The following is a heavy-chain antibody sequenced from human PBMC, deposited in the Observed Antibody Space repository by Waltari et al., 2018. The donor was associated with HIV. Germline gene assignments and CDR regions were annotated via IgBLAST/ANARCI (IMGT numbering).Heavy chain of an antibody. CDR3: ARAGMWVVPAAIDYYYGMDV. V-gene: IGHV4-34*01. CDR2: INHSGST. D-gene: IGHD2-2*02. J-gene: IGHJ6*02. Sequence: QVQLQQWGAGLLKPSETLSLTCAVYGGSFSGYYWSWIRQPPGKGLEWIGEINHSGSTNYNPSLKSRVTISVDTSKNQFSLKLSSVTAADTAVYYCARAGMWVVPAAIDYYYGMDVWGQGTTVTVSS. CDR1: GGSFSGYY.